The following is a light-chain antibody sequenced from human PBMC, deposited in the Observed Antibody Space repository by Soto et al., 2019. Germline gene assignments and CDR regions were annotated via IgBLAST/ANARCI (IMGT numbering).Light chain of an antibody. J-gene: IGLJ2*01. Sequence: QSVLTQPPSASGTPGQRVTISCSGSSSKIGSNYVYCYQQLPGTAPKLLIYRNNQRHSGVPDRFSGSKSGTSASLAISGLRSEDEADYYCAAWDDSLSAVVFGGGTKLTVL. CDR1: SSKIGSNY. V-gene: IGLV1-47*01. CDR2: RNN. CDR3: AAWDDSLSAVV.